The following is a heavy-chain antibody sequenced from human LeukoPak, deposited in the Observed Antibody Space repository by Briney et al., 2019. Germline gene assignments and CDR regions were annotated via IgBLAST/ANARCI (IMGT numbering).Heavy chain of an antibody. V-gene: IGHV1-8*01. CDR1: GYTFTSYD. J-gene: IGHJ4*02. D-gene: IGHD3-22*01. CDR2: MNPISGNT. Sequence: GASVKVSCKASGYTFTSYDINWVRQATGQGLEWMGWMNPISGNTGYAQKFQGRVTMTRNTSISTAYMELSSLRSEDTAVYYCARGATSSGYYSSAYWGQGTLVTVSS. CDR3: ARGATSSGYYSSAY.